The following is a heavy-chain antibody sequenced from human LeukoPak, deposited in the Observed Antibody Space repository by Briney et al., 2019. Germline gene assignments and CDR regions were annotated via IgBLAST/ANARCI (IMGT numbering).Heavy chain of an antibody. J-gene: IGHJ4*02. CDR3: ATAPVTMVRGVPGY. V-gene: IGHV3-66*01. Sequence: GGSLRLSCAASGFTVSTNYMNWVRQAPGKGLEWVSVLYIGGTTYYADSVKGRFTISRDNSKNTVYLQMNSLRAEDTAVYYCATAPVTMVRGVPGYWGQGTLVTVSS. CDR2: LYIGGTT. CDR1: GFTVSTNY. D-gene: IGHD3-10*01.